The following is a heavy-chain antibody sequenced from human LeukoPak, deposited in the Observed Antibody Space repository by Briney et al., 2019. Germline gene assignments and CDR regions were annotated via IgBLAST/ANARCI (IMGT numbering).Heavy chain of an antibody. Sequence: PGGSLRLSCAASGFTVSSNYMSWVRQAPGKGLGWVSVIYSGGSTYYADSVKGRFTISRDNSKNTLYLQMNSLRAEDTAVYYCARMRNIPAASRAGNFDYWGQGTLVTVSS. CDR2: IYSGGST. V-gene: IGHV3-66*01. CDR3: ARMRNIPAASRAGNFDY. J-gene: IGHJ4*02. D-gene: IGHD6-13*01. CDR1: GFTVSSNY.